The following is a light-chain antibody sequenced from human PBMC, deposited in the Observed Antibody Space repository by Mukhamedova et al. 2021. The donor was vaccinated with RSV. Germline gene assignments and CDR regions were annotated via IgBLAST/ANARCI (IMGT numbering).Light chain of an antibody. V-gene: IGKV1-39*01. CDR3: QQSYSAPYT. J-gene: IGKJ2*01. Sequence: WYQRRVHGKAPKLLIYRTSNLHSGVPSRFSGGGSETDFTLTITSLQPEDFATYFCQQSYSAPYTFGQGTRLEIK. CDR2: RTS.